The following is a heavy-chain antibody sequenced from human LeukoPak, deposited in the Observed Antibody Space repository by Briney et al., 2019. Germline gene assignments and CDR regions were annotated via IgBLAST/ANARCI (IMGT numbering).Heavy chain of an antibody. CDR2: ISSNGGST. V-gene: IGHV3-64*01. CDR3: ARAPGYSNYHFDY. D-gene: IGHD4-11*01. Sequence: GGSLRLSCAASGFTFSSYGMHWVRQAPGKGLEYVSAISSNGGSTYYANSVKGRFTISRDNSKNTLYLQMGSLRAEDMAVYYCARAPGYSNYHFDYWGQGTLVTVSS. J-gene: IGHJ4*02. CDR1: GFTFSSYG.